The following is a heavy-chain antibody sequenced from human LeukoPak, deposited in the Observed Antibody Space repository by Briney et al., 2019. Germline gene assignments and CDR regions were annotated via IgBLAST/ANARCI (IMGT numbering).Heavy chain of an antibody. Sequence: GGSLRLSSAASGFTFSSYGMHWVRQAPGKGLEWVAVISYDGSNKYYADSVKGRFTISRDNSKNTLYLQMNSLRAEDTAVYYCAKVLSSSWGYFGFWGQGTLVTVSS. V-gene: IGHV3-30*18. J-gene: IGHJ4*02. CDR3: AKVLSSSWGYFGF. D-gene: IGHD6-13*01. CDR1: GFTFSSYG. CDR2: ISYDGSNK.